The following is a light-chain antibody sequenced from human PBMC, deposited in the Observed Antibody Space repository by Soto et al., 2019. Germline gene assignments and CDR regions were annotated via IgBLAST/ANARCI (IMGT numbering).Light chain of an antibody. CDR2: DAS. J-gene: IGKJ4*01. CDR3: QQYDNLPLT. V-gene: IGKV1-33*01. Sequence: HMTQSPYSLAVSVGGRVPLPCGASQVITNFLAWYQQKPGRAPKLLIYDASNLEAGVPSRFRGSGSGTDFTFTINSLQPEDIATYYCQQYDNLPLTFGGATKVDIK. CDR1: QVITNF.